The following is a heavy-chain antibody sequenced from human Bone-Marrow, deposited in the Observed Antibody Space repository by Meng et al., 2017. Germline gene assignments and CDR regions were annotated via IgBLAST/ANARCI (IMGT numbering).Heavy chain of an antibody. CDR1: GGTFSSYA. D-gene: IGHD5-18*01. CDR3: ARRGQLWLDSFDP. CDR2: IIPIFGTA. Sequence: QVRLGHGGAEVKKPGASVKVSCKASGGTFSSYAISWVRQASGQGLEWMGGIIPIFGTANYAQKFQGRVTITADKSTSTAYMELSSLRSEDTAVYYCARRGQLWLDSFDPWGQGTLVTVSS. V-gene: IGHV1-69*06. J-gene: IGHJ5*02.